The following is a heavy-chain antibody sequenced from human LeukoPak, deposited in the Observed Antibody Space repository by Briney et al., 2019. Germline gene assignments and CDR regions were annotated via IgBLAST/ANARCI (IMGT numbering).Heavy chain of an antibody. Sequence: SLRLSCAASGFTFDDYAMHWVRQAPGKGLEWVSSISWNSGSIGYADSVKGRFTISRDNAKNSLYLQMNSLRAEDTALYYCAKDRAHCSGGSCYSRAHDAFDIWGQGTMVTVSS. CDR3: AKDRAHCSGGSCYSRAHDAFDI. D-gene: IGHD2-15*01. V-gene: IGHV3-9*01. CDR1: GFTFDDYA. CDR2: ISWNSGSI. J-gene: IGHJ3*02.